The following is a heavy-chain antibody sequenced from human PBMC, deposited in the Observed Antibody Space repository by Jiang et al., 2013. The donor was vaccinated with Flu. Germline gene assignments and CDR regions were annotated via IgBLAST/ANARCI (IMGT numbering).Heavy chain of an antibody. CDR3: ANGWLPEGNAFDI. J-gene: IGHJ3*02. CDR2: ISGSGGST. V-gene: IGHV3-23*01. Sequence: AISGSGGSTYYADSVKGRFTISRDNSKNTLYLQMNSLRAEDTAVYYCANGWLPEGNAFDIWGQGTMVTVSS. D-gene: IGHD6-19*01.